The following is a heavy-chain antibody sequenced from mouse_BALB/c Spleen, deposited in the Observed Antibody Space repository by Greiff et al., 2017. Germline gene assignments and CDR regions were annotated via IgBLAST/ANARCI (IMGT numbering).Heavy chain of an antibody. CDR1: GYTFTSYY. CDR3: ARGGDSFDY. CDR2: IYPGNVNT. V-gene: IGHV1S56*01. Sequence: VQLQESGPELVKPGASVRISCKASGYTFTSYYIHWVKQRPGQGLEWIGWIYPGNVNTKYNEKFKGKATLTADKSSSTAYMQLSSLTSEDSAVYFCARGGDSFDYWGQGTTLTVSS. J-gene: IGHJ2*01.